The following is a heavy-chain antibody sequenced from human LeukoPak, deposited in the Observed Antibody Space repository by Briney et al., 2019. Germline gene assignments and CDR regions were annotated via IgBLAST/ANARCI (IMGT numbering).Heavy chain of an antibody. CDR3: ARDSTYYYASGSFGPHYFDN. CDR2: ISSGGSYE. D-gene: IGHD3-10*01. CDR1: GFTFSSYA. V-gene: IGHV3-30*01. Sequence: GGSLRLSCAASGFTFSSYAMHWVRQAPGKGLEWVSIISSGGSYEYYADSVKGRFTISRDNSKNTLYLQLNSLRAEDTAVYYCARDSTYYYASGSFGPHYFDNWGQGTLVTVSS. J-gene: IGHJ4*02.